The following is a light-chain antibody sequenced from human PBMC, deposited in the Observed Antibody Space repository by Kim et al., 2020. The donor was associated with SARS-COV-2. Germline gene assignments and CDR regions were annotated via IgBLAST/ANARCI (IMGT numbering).Light chain of an antibody. CDR3: QQYDSYPWT. V-gene: IGKV1-5*01. CDR2: DAF. J-gene: IGKJ1*01. CDR1: QSVSRW. Sequence: ASVGDRVTISSRASQSVSRWLAWYQQNPGRAPKVLTYDAFNLESGVSSRFSGSGSGTEFTLTISSLRPDDFATYYCQQYDSYPWTFGQGTKVDIK.